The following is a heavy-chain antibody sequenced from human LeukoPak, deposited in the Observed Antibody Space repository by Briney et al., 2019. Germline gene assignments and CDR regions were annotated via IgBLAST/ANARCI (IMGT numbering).Heavy chain of an antibody. J-gene: IGHJ4*02. Sequence: PSETLSLTCAVYGGSFSGYYWSWIRQPPGKGLEWIGYIYYSGSTNYNPSLKSRVTISVDTSKNQFSLKLSSVTAADTAVYYCARESDSSGYSFDYWGQGTLVTVSS. CDR2: IYYSGST. CDR1: GGSFSGYY. V-gene: IGHV4-59*01. D-gene: IGHD3-22*01. CDR3: ARESDSSGYSFDY.